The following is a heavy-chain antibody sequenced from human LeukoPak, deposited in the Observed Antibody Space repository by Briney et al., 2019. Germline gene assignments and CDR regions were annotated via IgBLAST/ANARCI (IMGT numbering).Heavy chain of an antibody. Sequence: PSETLSLTCTVSGGSITDYYWSWVRQPPGKRLEWIGYIHYTGSTNDNPSLSSRASISVDTSKNQFSLTLSSVTAADTAIYYCVRLDTSMGLFDYWGRETWSPSPQ. D-gene: IGHD5-18*01. CDR3: VRLDTSMGLFDY. CDR1: GGSITDYY. V-gene: IGHV4-59*01. CDR2: IHYTGST. J-gene: IGHJ4*02.